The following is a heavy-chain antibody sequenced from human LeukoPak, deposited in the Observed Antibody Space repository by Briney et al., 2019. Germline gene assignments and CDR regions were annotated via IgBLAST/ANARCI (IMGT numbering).Heavy chain of an antibody. CDR2: IYTSGST. V-gene: IGHV4-59*10. CDR3: ARTEDYGSGSFDY. CDR1: GGFFSGYY. Sequence: SETLSLTCAVYGGFFSGYYWSWIRQPAGKGLEWIGRIYTSGSTNYNPSLKSRVTMSVDTSKNQFSLKLSSVTAADTAVYYCARTEDYGSGSFDYWGQGTLVTVSS. J-gene: IGHJ4*02. D-gene: IGHD3-10*01.